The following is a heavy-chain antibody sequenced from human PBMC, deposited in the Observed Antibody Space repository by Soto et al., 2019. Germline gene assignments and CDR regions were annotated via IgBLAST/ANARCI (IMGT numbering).Heavy chain of an antibody. CDR2: IKQDGSEK. J-gene: IGHJ3*01. Sequence: GGSLRLSCAASGFTFRNYWMSWVRQAPGMGLEWVAIIKQDGSEKYYVDSVKGRFTISRDNAKNSLFLQMNSLRVEDTAVHKGARVMGTDGWFNLSFYLGGQGTMVTVSS. V-gene: IGHV3-7*04. D-gene: IGHD6-19*01. CDR3: ARVMGTDGWFNLSFYL. CDR1: GFTFRNYW.